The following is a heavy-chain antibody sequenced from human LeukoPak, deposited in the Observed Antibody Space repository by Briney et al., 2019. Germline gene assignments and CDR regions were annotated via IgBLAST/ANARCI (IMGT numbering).Heavy chain of an antibody. CDR2: IYYNGAT. Sequence: SETLSLTCTVSGGSLSTYYWSWIRQPPGKGLEWIGYIYYNGATDYNPSLKSRVTISVDTSKNEFSLKLSSVTAADTALYYCARRTVTNGWFRIDYWGQGSLVIVSS. J-gene: IGHJ4*02. CDR3: ARRTVTNGWFRIDY. V-gene: IGHV4-59*08. CDR1: GGSLSTYY. D-gene: IGHD6-19*01.